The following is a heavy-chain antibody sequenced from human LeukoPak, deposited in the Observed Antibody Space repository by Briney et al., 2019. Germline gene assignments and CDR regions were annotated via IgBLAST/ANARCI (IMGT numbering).Heavy chain of an antibody. Sequence: SETLSLTCAVYGGSFSGYYWSWIRQPPGKGLEWIGEINHSGSTNYNPSLKSRVTISVDTSKNQFSLKLSSVTAADTAVYYCARTSTLTTAFDIWGQGTLVTVSS. CDR3: ARTSTLTTAFDI. V-gene: IGHV4-34*01. CDR2: INHSGST. J-gene: IGHJ5*02. CDR1: GGSFSGYY. D-gene: IGHD4-11*01.